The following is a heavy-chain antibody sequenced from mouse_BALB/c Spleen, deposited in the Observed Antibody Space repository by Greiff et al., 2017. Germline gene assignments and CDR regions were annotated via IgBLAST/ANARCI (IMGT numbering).Heavy chain of an antibody. D-gene: IGHD2-4*01. CDR3: ARSMITTVYAMDY. J-gene: IGHJ4*01. CDR1: GFSLTSYG. Sequence: QVQLQQSGPGLVAPSQSLSITCTVSGFSLTSYGVHWVRQPPGKGLEWLGVIWAGGSTNYNSALMSRLSISKDNSKSQVFLKMNSLQTDDTAMYYCARSMITTVYAMDYWGQGTSVTVSS. V-gene: IGHV2-9*02. CDR2: IWAGGST.